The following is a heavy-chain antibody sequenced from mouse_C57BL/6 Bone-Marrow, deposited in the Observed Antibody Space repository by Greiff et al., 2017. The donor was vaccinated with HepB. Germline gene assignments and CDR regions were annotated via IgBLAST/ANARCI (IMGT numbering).Heavy chain of an antibody. J-gene: IGHJ1*03. CDR2: IRSKSSNYAT. D-gene: IGHD1-1*01. CDR1: GFTFNTYA. Sequence: GGGLVQPKGSLKLSCAASGFTFNTYAMHWVRQAPGKGLEWVARIRSKSSNYATYYADSVKDRFTISRDDSQSMLYLQMNNLKTEDTAMYYCVRDLSCSSYGTGGWYFDVWGTGTTVTVSS. CDR3: VRDLSCSSYGTGGWYFDV. V-gene: IGHV10-3*01.